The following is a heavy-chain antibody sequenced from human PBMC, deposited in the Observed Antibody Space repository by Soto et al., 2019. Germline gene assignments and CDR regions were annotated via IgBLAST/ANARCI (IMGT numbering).Heavy chain of an antibody. Sequence: QVQLVQSVAEVKKPGASVKVSCKASGYTFTSYDINWVRQATGQGLEWMGWRNPNSGNTGYAQKFQGRVTMTRNTSISTAYMELSRLRSEDTAVHYCARGPYYYDSSGFDPWGQGTLVTVSS. V-gene: IGHV1-8*01. J-gene: IGHJ5*02. D-gene: IGHD3-22*01. CDR3: ARGPYYYDSSGFDP. CDR2: RNPNSGNT. CDR1: GYTFTSYD.